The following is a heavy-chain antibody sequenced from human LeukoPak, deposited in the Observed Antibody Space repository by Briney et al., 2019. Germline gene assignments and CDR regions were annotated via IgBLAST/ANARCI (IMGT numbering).Heavy chain of an antibody. V-gene: IGHV4-34*01. J-gene: IGHJ6*02. D-gene: IGHD6-13*01. CDR2: INHSGST. CDR1: GGSFSGYY. CDR3: ARGAPGDIAAAGADYYYGMDV. Sequence: SETLSLTCAVYGGSFSGYYWSWLRQPPGKGLEWIGEINHSGSTNYNPSLKSRVTISVDTSKNQFSLKLSSVTAADTAVYYCARGAPGDIAAAGADYYYGMDVWGQGTTVTVSS.